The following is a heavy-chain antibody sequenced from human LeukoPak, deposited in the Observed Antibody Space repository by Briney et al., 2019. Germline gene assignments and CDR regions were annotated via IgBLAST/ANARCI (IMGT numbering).Heavy chain of an antibody. V-gene: IGHV3-30-3*01. J-gene: IGHJ4*02. D-gene: IGHD4-17*01. CDR3: ARTTETSN. CDR1: GFTFSSYA. Sequence: GGSLRLSCAASGFTFSSYAMHWVRQPPGKGLEWVAVISYEGSNQYYAVSVKGRFTNSRDNSKNTLYLQMNSLRAEDTAGYCCARTTETSNWGQGTLVTVSS. CDR2: ISYEGSNQ.